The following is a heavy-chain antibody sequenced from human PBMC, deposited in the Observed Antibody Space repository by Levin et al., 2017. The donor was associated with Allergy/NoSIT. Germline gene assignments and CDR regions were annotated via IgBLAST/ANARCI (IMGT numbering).Heavy chain of an antibody. V-gene: IGHV1-69*13. D-gene: IGHD5-24*01. CDR2: IIPIFGTA. CDR1: GGTFSSYA. Sequence: EASVKVSCKASGGTFSSYAISWVRQAPGQGLEWMGGIIPIFGTANYAQKFQGRVTITADESTSTAYMELSSLRSEDTAVYYCTRAPTIEDAFDIWGQGTMVTVSS. CDR3: TRAPTIEDAFDI. J-gene: IGHJ3*02.